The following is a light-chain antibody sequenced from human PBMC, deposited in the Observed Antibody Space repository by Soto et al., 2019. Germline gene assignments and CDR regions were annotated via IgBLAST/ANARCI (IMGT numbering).Light chain of an antibody. CDR1: QSVTYN. J-gene: IGKJ4*01. Sequence: EIVMTQSPATLSVSPGETATLSCRASQSVTYNLAWYQQKPGQGPRLLIYGAFTRATGIPARFSGSGSGTEFTLTISSLQSEDFAVYYCQQYKNWSPLTFGGGTKVEI. CDR2: GAF. V-gene: IGKV3-15*01. CDR3: QQYKNWSPLT.